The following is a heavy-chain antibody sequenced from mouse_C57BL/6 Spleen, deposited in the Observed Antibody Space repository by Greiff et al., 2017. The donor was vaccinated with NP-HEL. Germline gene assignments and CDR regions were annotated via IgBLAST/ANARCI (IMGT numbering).Heavy chain of an antibody. V-gene: IGHV1-61*01. D-gene: IGHD2-1*01. CDR1: GYTFTSYW. Sequence: QVQLQQPGAELVRPGSSVKLSCKASGYTFTSYWMDWVKQRPGQGLEWIGNIYPSDSETHYNQKFKDKATLTVDKSSSTAYMQLSSRTSEDSAVYYCARENGNPYYAMDYWGQGTSVTVSS. CDR3: ARENGNPYYAMDY. J-gene: IGHJ4*01. CDR2: IYPSDSET.